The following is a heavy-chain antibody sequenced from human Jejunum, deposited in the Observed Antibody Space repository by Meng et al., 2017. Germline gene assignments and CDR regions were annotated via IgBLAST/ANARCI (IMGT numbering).Heavy chain of an antibody. V-gene: IGHV3-48*03. CDR1: GFTFNTYE. J-gene: IGHJ4*02. CDR2: ISHNSRYM. Sequence: GESLKISCAASGFTFNTYEMNWVRQAPGKGLEWVSYISHNSRYMHYADSVKGRFTITRDNAKNSLYLQMNSLMAEDTAVYYCAGAYDSNDYNNHDSWGQGTLVTVSS. D-gene: IGHD3-22*01. CDR3: AGAYDSNDYNNHDS.